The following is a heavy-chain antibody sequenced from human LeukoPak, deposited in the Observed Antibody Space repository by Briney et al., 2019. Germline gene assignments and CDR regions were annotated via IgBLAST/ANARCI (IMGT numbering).Heavy chain of an antibody. V-gene: IGHV4-34*01. Sequence: LSCAASGFTFNSYAFNWIRQAPGKGLEWIGEINHSGSTNYNPSLKSRVTISVDTSKNQFSLNLTSVTAADTAVYYCARAMSIAARLQTIFDYWGQGTLVTVSS. CDR2: INHSGST. CDR3: ARAMSIAARLQTIFDY. J-gene: IGHJ4*02. CDR1: GFTFNSYA. D-gene: IGHD6-6*01.